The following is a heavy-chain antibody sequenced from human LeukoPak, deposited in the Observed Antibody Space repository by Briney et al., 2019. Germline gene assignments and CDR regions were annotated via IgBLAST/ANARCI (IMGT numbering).Heavy chain of an antibody. J-gene: IGHJ5*02. V-gene: IGHV3-48*02. D-gene: IGHD2-21*02. CDR2: ISSSSSTI. CDR1: GFTFSSYS. Sequence: GGSLRLSCAASGFTFSSYSMNWVRQAPGKGLEWVSYISSSSSTIYYADSVKGRFTISRDNAKNSLYLQMNSLRDEDTAVYSCARSPVVTAILNWFDPWGQGTLVTVSS. CDR3: ARSPVVTAILNWFDP.